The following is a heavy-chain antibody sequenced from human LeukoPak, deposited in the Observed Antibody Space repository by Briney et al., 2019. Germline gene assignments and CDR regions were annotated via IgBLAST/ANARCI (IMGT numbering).Heavy chain of an antibody. CDR3: TTGLGRTNDDY. Sequence: GGSLRLSCAASGFTFSSYWMSWGRHAPGKGLEWVGRIMTASEGGRIDYGAFVKGRFTISRDDSKAMLYLQMSGLQSDDTGIYYCTTGLGRTNDDYWGPGTLVTVSS. CDR1: GFTFSSYW. D-gene: IGHD2-2*01. V-gene: IGHV3-15*01. J-gene: IGHJ4*02. CDR2: IMTASEGGRI.